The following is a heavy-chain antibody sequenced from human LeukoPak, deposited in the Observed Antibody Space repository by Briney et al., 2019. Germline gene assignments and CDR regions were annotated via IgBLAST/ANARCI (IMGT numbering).Heavy chain of an antibody. D-gene: IGHD2-2*01. CDR1: GGSISSSSYY. V-gene: IGHV4-39*01. CDR3: ARRAISFPYYYYYMDV. CDR2: IYYSGST. Sequence: PSETLSLTCTVSGGSISSSSYYWGWIRQPPGKGLEWIGSIYYSGSTYYNPSLKSRVTISVDTSKNQFSLKPSSVTAADTAVYYCARRAISFPYYYYYMDVWGKGTTVTVSS. J-gene: IGHJ6*03.